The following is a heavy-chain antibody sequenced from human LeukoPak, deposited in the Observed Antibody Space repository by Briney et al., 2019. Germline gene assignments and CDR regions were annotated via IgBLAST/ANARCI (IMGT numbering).Heavy chain of an antibody. Sequence: WASVKVSCKASGYTFTGYYMHWVRQAPGQGLEWMGWINPNSGGTNYAQKFQGRVTMTRDTSISTAYMELSRLRSDDTAVYYCARVRPYRGLRLGELSRYYFDYWGQGTLVTVSS. CDR2: INPNSGGT. D-gene: IGHD3-16*02. V-gene: IGHV1-2*02. CDR3: ARVRPYRGLRLGELSRYYFDY. J-gene: IGHJ4*02. CDR1: GYTFTGYY.